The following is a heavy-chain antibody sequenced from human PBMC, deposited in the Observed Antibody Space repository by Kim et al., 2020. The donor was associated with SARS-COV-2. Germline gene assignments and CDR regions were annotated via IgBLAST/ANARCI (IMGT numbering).Heavy chain of an antibody. CDR1: GFNFSAYT. CDR2: VSGSGGVI. CDR3: AKPDYYGSESFHF. V-gene: IGHV3-23*01. Sequence: GGSLRLSCAASGFNFSAYTMSWVRQAPGKGLEWVAAVSGSGGVIRYADSVKGRFTISRDNSRNTVSLQMNSLRAEDTAMYYCAKPDYYGSESFHFWGQGTLVTVSS. D-gene: IGHD3-10*01. J-gene: IGHJ4*02.